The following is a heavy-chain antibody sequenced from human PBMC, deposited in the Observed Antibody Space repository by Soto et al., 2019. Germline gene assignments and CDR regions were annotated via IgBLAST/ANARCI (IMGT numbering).Heavy chain of an antibody. CDR1: GGSISTTYW. CDR3: ARNDAYDLDG. J-gene: IGHJ6*02. Sequence: QVQLQESGPGLVKPSGTLSLTCAVSGGSISTTYWWCWVRQSPGKGLEWIGEIHHGTGTNYNPSLKSRVTQTLDKSKNQLFLRLTSVTVAATAVYYCARNDAYDLDGWGQWTTVTVSS. D-gene: IGHD5-12*01. CDR2: IHHGTGT. V-gene: IGHV4-4*02.